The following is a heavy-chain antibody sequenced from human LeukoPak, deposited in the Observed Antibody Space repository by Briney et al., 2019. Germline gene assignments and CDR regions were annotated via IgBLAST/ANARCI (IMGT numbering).Heavy chain of an antibody. CDR2: TSYDGSNK. D-gene: IGHD3-22*01. J-gene: IGHJ4*02. V-gene: IGHV3-30-3*02. Sequence: GGSGRLSCAASGFTFSSYSMHCVRQAPGKGLEWVALTSYDGSNKYYADSVKGRFTISRDNSKNTLYLQMNSLRAEDTAVYYCAKRHPGNYYYDSSGYYMDYWGQGTLVTVSS. CDR3: AKRHPGNYYYDSSGYYMDY. CDR1: GFTFSSYS.